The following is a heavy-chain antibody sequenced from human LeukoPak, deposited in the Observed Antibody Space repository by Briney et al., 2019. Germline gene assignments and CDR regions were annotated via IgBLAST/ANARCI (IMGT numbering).Heavy chain of an antibody. V-gene: IGHV4-38-2*01. CDR3: ARGQGYDFWSGFRNYYMDV. J-gene: IGHJ6*03. CDR1: GGSFSVYY. CDR2: IYHSGST. Sequence: SETLSLTCAVYGGSFSVYYWGWIRQPPGKGLEWIGSIYHSGSTYYNPSLKSRVTISVDTSKNQFSLKLSSVTAADTAVYYCARGQGYDFWSGFRNYYMDVWGKGTTVTVSS. D-gene: IGHD3-3*01.